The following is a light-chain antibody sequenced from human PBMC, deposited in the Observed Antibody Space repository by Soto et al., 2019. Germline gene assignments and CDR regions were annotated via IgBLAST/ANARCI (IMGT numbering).Light chain of an antibody. Sequence: DIMMTRSPDSLAVSLGERATINCKSSQSVLYSSNDKNYLAWYQQKPGQPPKLLIYWASTRESGVPDRFSGSGSGTDFTLTISSLQAEDVAVYYCQQYYSTPRAFGQGTKVDI. V-gene: IGKV4-1*01. CDR3: QQYYSTPRA. CDR1: QSVLYSSNDKNY. CDR2: WAS. J-gene: IGKJ1*01.